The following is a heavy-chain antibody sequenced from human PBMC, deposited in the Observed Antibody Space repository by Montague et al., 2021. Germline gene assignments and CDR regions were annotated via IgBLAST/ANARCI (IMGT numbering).Heavy chain of an antibody. CDR2: TFNTGSS. CDR1: GASISSNSYW. V-gene: IGHV4-39*01. D-gene: IGHD2-15*01. Sequence: SETLSLTRTVSGASISSNSYWWAWIRQPPGKGLEYVGTTFNTGSSYYSPSLKSRATISVDTSKNQFSLRLSAVTAADTAVYYCARSLYCTGGSCYSGFDPWGQGTLVTVSS. J-gene: IGHJ5*02. CDR3: ARSLYCTGGSCYSGFDP.